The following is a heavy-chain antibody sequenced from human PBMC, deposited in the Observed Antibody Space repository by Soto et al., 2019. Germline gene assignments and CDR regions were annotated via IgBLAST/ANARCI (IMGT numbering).Heavy chain of an antibody. CDR2: IKYDGSNK. CDR3: ATYGGKYQGPIDY. CDR1: GFTFSHYG. V-gene: IGHV3-30*03. J-gene: IGHJ4*02. Sequence: QVQLVESGGGVVQPGGSLRLSCAASGFTFSHYGIHWVRQAPGKGLEWLAVIKYDGSNKNYADSVKGRFTASRDNSKNTLFLQMSSLLAEDTTAYFCATYGGKYQGPIDYWGQGTLVTVSS. D-gene: IGHD1-26*01.